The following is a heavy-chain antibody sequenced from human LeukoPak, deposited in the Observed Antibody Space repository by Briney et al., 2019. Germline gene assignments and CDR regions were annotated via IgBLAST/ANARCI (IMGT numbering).Heavy chain of an antibody. CDR3: ARDPAPLTAMVDSDAFDI. CDR1: GGPISSGSYY. J-gene: IGHJ3*02. D-gene: IGHD5-18*01. CDR2: IYTSGST. V-gene: IGHV4-61*02. Sequence: PSETLSLTCTVSGGPISSGSYYWSWIRQPAGKGLEWIGRIYTSGSTNYNPSLKSRVTISLDTSKNQFSLRLSSVTAADTAVYYCARDPAPLTAMVDSDAFDIWGPGTRVTVSS.